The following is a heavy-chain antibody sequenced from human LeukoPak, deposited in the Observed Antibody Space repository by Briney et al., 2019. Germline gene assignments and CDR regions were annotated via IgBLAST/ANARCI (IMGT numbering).Heavy chain of an antibody. Sequence: PSETLSLTCTVSGDSISSYSWTWIRQPAGKGLEWIGRIYTSGSTNYSPSLKSRVTMSVDTSKNQFSLNLTSVTAADTAVYYCAREGATTRPLDYWGQGTLVTVSS. V-gene: IGHV4-4*07. CDR2: IYTSGST. CDR3: AREGATTRPLDY. J-gene: IGHJ4*02. CDR1: GDSISSYS. D-gene: IGHD4-17*01.